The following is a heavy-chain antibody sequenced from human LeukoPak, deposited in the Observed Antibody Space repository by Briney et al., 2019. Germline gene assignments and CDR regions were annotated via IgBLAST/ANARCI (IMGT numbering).Heavy chain of an antibody. CDR1: GGSMNNYF. D-gene: IGHD5-18*01. Sequence: ASETLSLTCSVSGGSMNNYFWSWIRQPPGKGLEWLGYIYYSGSTNYNPSLKSRVTISVDTSKNQFSLKLSSVTAADTAVYYCARSGYNYGPYDYWGQGSLVTVSS. V-gene: IGHV4-59*01. J-gene: IGHJ4*02. CDR3: ARSGYNYGPYDY. CDR2: IYYSGST.